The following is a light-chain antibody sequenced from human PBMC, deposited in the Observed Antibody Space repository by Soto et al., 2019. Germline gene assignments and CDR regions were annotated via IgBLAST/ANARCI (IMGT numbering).Light chain of an antibody. CDR2: KVS. CDR3: QQYNSNWWT. Sequence: DIQMTQSPSTLSASVGDRVTITCRASQSLNGWLAWFQQKPGKAPKVLIYKVSNLESGGPLRFSGSGSGTEFTLTISSLQSDGFATYYCQQYNSNWWTFGQGTKVEIK. J-gene: IGKJ1*01. CDR1: QSLNGW. V-gene: IGKV1-5*03.